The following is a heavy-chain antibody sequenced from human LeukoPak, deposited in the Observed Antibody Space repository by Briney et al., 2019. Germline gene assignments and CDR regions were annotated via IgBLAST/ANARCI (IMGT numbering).Heavy chain of an antibody. CDR1: GFTWSSYW. CDR3: TKDGKYCSSSGCFAQADY. J-gene: IGHJ4*02. CDR2: INGDGSST. D-gene: IGHD2-2*01. V-gene: IGHV3-74*01. Sequence: GGSLRLSCAASGFTWSSYWMHWVRQAPGKGLVWVSRINGDGSSTDYADSVKGRFTISRDNAKNTLYLQMNSLRAEDTAVCYCTKDGKYCSSSGCFAQADYWGQGTLVTVSS.